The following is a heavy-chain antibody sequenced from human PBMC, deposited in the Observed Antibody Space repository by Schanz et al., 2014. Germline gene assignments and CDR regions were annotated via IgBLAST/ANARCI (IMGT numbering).Heavy chain of an antibody. J-gene: IGHJ4*02. CDR2: ISGSGGST. V-gene: IGHV3-23*01. Sequence: EVQLLESGGGLVEPGGSLRLSCAASGFSFSSYAMGWVRQARGKGLEWVSAISGSGGSTYYADSVKGRFTISRDNSKNSLYLQMNSLRAEDTAVYYCARIGGSDFDYWAQGTLITVSS. D-gene: IGHD3-10*01. CDR3: ARIGGSDFDY. CDR1: GFSFSSYA.